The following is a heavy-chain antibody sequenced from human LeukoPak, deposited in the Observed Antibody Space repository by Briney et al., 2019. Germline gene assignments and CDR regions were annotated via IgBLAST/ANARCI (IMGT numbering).Heavy chain of an antibody. V-gene: IGHV4-4*02. CDR3: ARAMSIAARLQTIFDY. D-gene: IGHD6-6*01. CDR2: IHHSASP. Sequence: SETLSLTCAVSGASITSNWWSWVRQSPGKGLEWIGEIHHSASPNYNTSLKSRVTLSLDKSQNQFSLKVTSVTAADTAVYYCARAMSIAARLQTIFDYWGQGTLVTVSS. CDR1: GASITSNW. J-gene: IGHJ4*02.